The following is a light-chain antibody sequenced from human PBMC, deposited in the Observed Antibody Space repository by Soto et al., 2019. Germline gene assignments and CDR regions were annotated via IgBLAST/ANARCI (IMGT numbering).Light chain of an antibody. CDR3: QLYKNVILT. V-gene: IGKV1-33*01. CDR2: DAS. Sequence: DIKMTQSPSSQSASVGDRVTLTCQASEDVSDYVNWYQQKPGRAPKLLIYDASKLETGVPSRFSGSGSGTDFTFTIRDLQPEDFATYYCQLYKNVILTFGGGTRVDI. CDR1: EDVSDY. J-gene: IGKJ4*01.